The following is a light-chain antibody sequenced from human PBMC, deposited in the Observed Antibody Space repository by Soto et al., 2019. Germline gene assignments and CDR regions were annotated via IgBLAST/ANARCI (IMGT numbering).Light chain of an antibody. CDR3: QQYHNWPIT. Sequence: EIVMTQSPATLSVSPGERAILYCRASQSVSSNLAWYQQKPGQAPRLLIYGASTRATGIPARFSGSGSGTEFTLTISSLQSEDFAVYYCQQYHNWPITFGQGTRLEIK. J-gene: IGKJ5*01. CDR2: GAS. CDR1: QSVSSN. V-gene: IGKV3-15*01.